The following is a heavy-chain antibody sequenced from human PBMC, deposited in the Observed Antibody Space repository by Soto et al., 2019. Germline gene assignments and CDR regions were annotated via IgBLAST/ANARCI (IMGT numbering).Heavy chain of an antibody. J-gene: IGHJ6*04. CDR3: TRDDVYCHGGGCYGVPMDV. V-gene: IGHV3-66*01. D-gene: IGHD2-15*01. CDR2: IQSGGST. CDR1: GFTVSTKY. Sequence: EVQLLESGGGLVQPGGSLRLSCAASGFTVSTKYMSWVRQAPGKGLEWVSLIQSGGSTYYAGSVEGRFTISRDNSENMLFLQMNSLRVDDTAMYYCTRDDVYCHGGGCYGVPMDVWGKWTTVTVSA.